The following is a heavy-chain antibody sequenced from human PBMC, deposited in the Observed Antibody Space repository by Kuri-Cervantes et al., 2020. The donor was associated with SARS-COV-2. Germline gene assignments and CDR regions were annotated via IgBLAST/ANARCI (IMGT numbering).Heavy chain of an antibody. CDR2: INHSGGT. CDR3: AIGLVEVVPNPVLGLGPHYCSDHVDV. CDR1: GGSFNSYA. J-gene: IGHJ6*02. V-gene: IGHV4-34*01. D-gene: IGHD2-15*01. Sequence: SETLSLSCAASGGSFNSYAWSWIRQPPGKGLEWIGEINHSGGTNHNPSPKSRVIISADKSKNQFSLKMRSVTAADTAVYYCAIGLVEVVPNPVLGLGPHYCSDHVDVWGHGTTVTVSS.